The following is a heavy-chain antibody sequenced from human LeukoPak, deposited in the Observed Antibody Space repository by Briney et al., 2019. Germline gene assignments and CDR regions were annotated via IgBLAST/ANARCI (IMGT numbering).Heavy chain of an antibody. Sequence: SGTLSLTCAVSGGSISSSNWWSWVRQPPGKGLEWIGEIYHSGSTNYNPSLKSRVTISVDKSKNQFSLKLSSVTAADTAVYYCARRASHFYYYYMDVWGKGTTVTISS. J-gene: IGHJ6*03. CDR1: GGSISSSNW. V-gene: IGHV4-4*02. CDR3: ARRASHFYYYYMDV. CDR2: IYHSGST.